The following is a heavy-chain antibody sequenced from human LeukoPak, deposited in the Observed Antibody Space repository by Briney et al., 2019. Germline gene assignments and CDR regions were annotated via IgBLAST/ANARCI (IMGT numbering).Heavy chain of an antibody. CDR3: ANTLSSYGGSDY. CDR1: GFTFSSYG. J-gene: IGHJ4*02. Sequence: GGSLRLSCAASGFTFSSYGMHWFRQAPGKGLEWVAFIRYDGSNKYYADSVKGRFTISRDNSKNTLYLQMNSLRAEDTAVYYCANTLSSYGGSDYWGQGTLVTVSS. D-gene: IGHD4-23*01. CDR2: IRYDGSNK. V-gene: IGHV3-30*02.